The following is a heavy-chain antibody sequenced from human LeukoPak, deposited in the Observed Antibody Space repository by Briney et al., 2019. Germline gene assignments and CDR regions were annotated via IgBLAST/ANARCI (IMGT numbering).Heavy chain of an antibody. Sequence: PSETLSLTCTVSGGSISSGSYYWSWIRQPAGKGLEWIGRIYTSGSTNYNPSLKNRVTISVDTSKNQFSLKLSSVTAADTAVYYCARVEAANGVMRIDYWGQGTLVTVSS. D-gene: IGHD3-16*01. CDR3: ARVEAANGVMRIDY. J-gene: IGHJ4*02. V-gene: IGHV4-61*02. CDR1: GGSISSGSYY. CDR2: IYTSGST.